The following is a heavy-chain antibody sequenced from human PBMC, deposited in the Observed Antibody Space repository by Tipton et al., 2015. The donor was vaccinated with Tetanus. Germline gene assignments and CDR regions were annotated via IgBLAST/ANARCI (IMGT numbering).Heavy chain of an antibody. CDR1: DVSISAYY. V-gene: IGHV4-4*07. CDR3: ARAGRPRGETRRVYRVPLWYFAL. J-gene: IGHJ2*01. D-gene: IGHD3-10*01. Sequence: GLVKPSETLSLTCTVSDVSISAYYWAWIRQPAGKGLEYIGHIYSGGGTYYNPSLKSRVTISVDTPNNQFSLRLSSVTAADTAVYYCARAGRPRGETRRVYRVPLWYFALWGRGTLVTVSS. CDR2: IYSGGGT.